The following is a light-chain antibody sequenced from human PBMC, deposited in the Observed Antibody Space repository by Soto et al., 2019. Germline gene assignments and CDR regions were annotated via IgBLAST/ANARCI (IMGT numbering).Light chain of an antibody. CDR2: TAS. V-gene: IGKV1-8*01. Sequence: AIRMTQSPSSFSASTGDRVTITCRASQGMRSHLAWYQVKPGKAPRLLIYTASYLESGVPSRFSGSGSGTDFTLTISSLQSEDFAVYYCQQYFSYPLTFGGGTKVEIK. J-gene: IGKJ4*01. CDR3: QQYFSYPLT. CDR1: QGMRSH.